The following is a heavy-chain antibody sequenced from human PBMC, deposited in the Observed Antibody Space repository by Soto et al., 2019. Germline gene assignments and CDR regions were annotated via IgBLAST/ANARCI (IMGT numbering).Heavy chain of an antibody. J-gene: IGHJ4*02. D-gene: IGHD3-22*01. V-gene: IGHV3-11*06. CDR2: ISSSSSYT. Sequence: GGSLRLSCAASGFTFSDYYMSWIRQAPGKGLEWVSYISSSSSYTNYADSVKGRFTISRDNAKNSLYLQMNSLRAEDTAVYYCARESYDSSGYSFSYWGQGTLVTVSS. CDR1: GFTFSDYY. CDR3: ARESYDSSGYSFSY.